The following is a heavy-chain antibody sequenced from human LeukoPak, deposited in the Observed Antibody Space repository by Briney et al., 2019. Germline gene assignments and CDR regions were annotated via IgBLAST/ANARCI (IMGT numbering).Heavy chain of an antibody. D-gene: IGHD5-12*01. CDR1: GYSFTSYW. Sequence: GESLKISCKGSGYSFTSYWIGWVRQMPGKGLEWMGIIYPGDSDTRYSPSFQGQVTISADKSISTAYLQWSSLKASDTAMYYCXXXXXRGYSGYEYYYGMDVWGQGTTVTVSS. J-gene: IGHJ6*02. V-gene: IGHV5-51*01. CDR3: XXXXXRGYSGYEYYYGMDV. CDR2: IYPGDSDT.